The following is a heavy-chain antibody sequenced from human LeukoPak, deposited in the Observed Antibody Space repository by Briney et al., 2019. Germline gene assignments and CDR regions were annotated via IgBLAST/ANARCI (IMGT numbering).Heavy chain of an antibody. D-gene: IGHD3-22*01. CDR1: GYTFTSYY. V-gene: IGHV1-46*01. J-gene: IGHJ4*02. Sequence: ASVKVSCKASGYTFTSYYMHWVRQAPGQGLEWVGIINPSGGSTSYAQKFQGRVTMTRDTSTSTVYMELSSLRSEDAAVYYCARDPVLDSSGYYFDYWGQGTLVTVSS. CDR3: ARDPVLDSSGYYFDY. CDR2: INPSGGST.